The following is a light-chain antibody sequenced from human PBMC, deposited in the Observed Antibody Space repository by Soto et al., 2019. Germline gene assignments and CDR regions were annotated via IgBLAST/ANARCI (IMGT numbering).Light chain of an antibody. CDR1: QGVTTN. CDR2: DVS. V-gene: IGKV3-15*01. Sequence: IVMTQSPGTLSVSPWERATLSCRAGQGVTTNFAWYQQKSGQSPRLHIYDVSIRATGVPARFSGTGSETDFTLTISGLQSEDSAVYFCQQYNNWPFSFGQGTRLEIK. J-gene: IGKJ5*01. CDR3: QQYNNWPFS.